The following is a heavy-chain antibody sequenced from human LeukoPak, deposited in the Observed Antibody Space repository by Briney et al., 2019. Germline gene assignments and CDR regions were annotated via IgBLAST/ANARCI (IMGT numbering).Heavy chain of an antibody. CDR1: GGSISSSSYY. Sequence: SETLSLTCTVSGGSISSSSYYWGWIRQPPGKGLEWIGSIYYSGSTYYNPSLKSRVTISVDTSKNQFSLKLSSVTAADTAVYYCASPSSYYNFWSGYYIGPYFDYWGQGTLVTVSS. J-gene: IGHJ4*02. CDR2: IYYSGST. V-gene: IGHV4-39*01. CDR3: ASPSSYYNFWSGYYIGPYFDY. D-gene: IGHD3-3*01.